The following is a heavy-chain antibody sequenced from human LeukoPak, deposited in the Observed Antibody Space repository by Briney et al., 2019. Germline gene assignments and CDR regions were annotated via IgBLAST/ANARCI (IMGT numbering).Heavy chain of an antibody. D-gene: IGHD2-15*01. CDR3: ARLQRGYCSSGSCGTIDY. J-gene: IGHJ4*02. Sequence: SETLSLACTVSGGSISSSSYYWGWIRQPPGKGLEWIGSIYYSGSTYYNPSLKSRVTISVDTSKNQFSLKLSSVTAADTAVYYCARLQRGYCSSGSCGTIDYWGQGTLVTVSS. CDR2: IYYSGST. CDR1: GGSISSSSYY. V-gene: IGHV4-39*01.